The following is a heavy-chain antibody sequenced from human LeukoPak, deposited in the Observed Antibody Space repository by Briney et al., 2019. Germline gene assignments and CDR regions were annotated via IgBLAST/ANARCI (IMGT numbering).Heavy chain of an antibody. CDR1: GGSISSSAYY. D-gene: IGHD5-18*01. CDR3: VRHTAMGSPLHY. CDR2: IYYSGIT. J-gene: IGHJ4*02. V-gene: IGHV4-39*01. Sequence: SETLSLTCTVSGGSISSSAYYWGWIRQPPGKGLEWIGSIYYSGITYDNPSLKTRVIMSVDTSKNQFSLKLSSVTAADTAVYYCVRHTAMGSPLHYWGQGTLVTVS.